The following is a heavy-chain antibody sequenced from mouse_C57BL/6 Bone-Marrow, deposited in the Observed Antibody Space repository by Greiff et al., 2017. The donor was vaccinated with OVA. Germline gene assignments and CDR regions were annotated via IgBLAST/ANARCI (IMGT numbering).Heavy chain of an antibody. CDR1: GYTFTAHT. Sequence: QVQLKESDAELVKPGASVKISCKVSGYTFTAHTIHWMKQRPEQGLEWIGYIYPRDGSTKYNEKFKGKATLTADKSSSTAYMQLNSLTSEDSAVYFCARAGGLRRTGYAMDYWGQGTSVTVSS. V-gene: IGHV1-78*01. D-gene: IGHD2-4*01. CDR2: IYPRDGST. J-gene: IGHJ4*01. CDR3: ARAGGLRRTGYAMDY.